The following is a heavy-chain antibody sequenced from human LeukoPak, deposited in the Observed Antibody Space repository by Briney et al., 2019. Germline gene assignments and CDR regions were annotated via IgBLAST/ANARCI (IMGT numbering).Heavy chain of an antibody. D-gene: IGHD6-13*01. CDR1: GGSISSYY. V-gene: IGHV4-59*01. CDR3: ARVGRRHLVYYFGY. Sequence: SETLSFTCTVSGGSISSYYWSWIRQPPGKGLEWIGYIYYSGSTNYNPSLKSRVTISVDTSKNQFSLKLSSVTAADTAVYYCARVGRRHLVYYFGYWGQGTLVTVSS. J-gene: IGHJ4*02. CDR2: IYYSGST.